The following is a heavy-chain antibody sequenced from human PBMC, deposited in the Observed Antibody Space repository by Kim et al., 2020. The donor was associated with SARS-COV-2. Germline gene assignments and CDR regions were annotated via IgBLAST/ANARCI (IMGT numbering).Heavy chain of an antibody. V-gene: IGHV1-69*04. CDR1: GGTFSSYA. Sequence: SVKVSCKASGGTFSSYAISWVRQAPGQGLEWMGRIIPILGIANYAQKFQGRVTITADKSTSTAYMELSSLRSEDTAVYYCARERGGHSSSWYGMDVWGQGTTVTVSS. CDR2: IIPILGIA. J-gene: IGHJ6*02. D-gene: IGHD6-13*01. CDR3: ARERGGHSSSWYGMDV.